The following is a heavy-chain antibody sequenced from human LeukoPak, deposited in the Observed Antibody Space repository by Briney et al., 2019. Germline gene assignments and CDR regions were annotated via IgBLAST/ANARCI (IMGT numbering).Heavy chain of an antibody. D-gene: IGHD1-26*01. CDR3: ARGAKWAYYFDY. CDR2: NGGESST. J-gene: IGHJ4*02. Sequence: GGSLRLSCAASAFTFNTYWMHWVRQVPGRGLEWVSRNGGESSTNYADSVKGRFTISRDNAKDTLYLHMNSLTAEDTAVYYCARGAKWAYYFDYWGQGTLVTVSS. V-gene: IGHV3-74*01. CDR1: AFTFNTYW.